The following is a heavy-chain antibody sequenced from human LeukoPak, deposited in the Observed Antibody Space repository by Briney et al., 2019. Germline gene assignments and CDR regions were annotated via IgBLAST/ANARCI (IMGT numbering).Heavy chain of an antibody. CDR1: GFTFSSYG. Sequence: GGSLRLSCAASGFTFSSYGMYWVRQAPGKGLEWVAVIWYDGSNKYYADSVKGRFTISRDNSKDTLYLQMNSLRAEDTAVYYCARAYYGDYVTSDFDYWGQGTLVTVSS. CDR2: IWYDGSNK. V-gene: IGHV3-33*01. D-gene: IGHD4-17*01. J-gene: IGHJ4*02. CDR3: ARAYYGDYVTSDFDY.